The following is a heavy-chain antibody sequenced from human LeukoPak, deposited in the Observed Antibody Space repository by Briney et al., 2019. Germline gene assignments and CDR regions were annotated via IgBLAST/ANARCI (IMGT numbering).Heavy chain of an antibody. CDR3: AARIAAAGPFDY. CDR1: GYTLTELS. V-gene: IGHV1-24*01. D-gene: IGHD6-13*01. CDR2: FDPEDGGT. Sequence: ASVKVSCKVSGYTLTELSMHWVRQAPGKGLEWMGGFDPEDGGTIYAQKFQGRVTMTEDTSTDTAYMELSSLRSEDTAVYYCAARIAAAGPFDYWGQGTLVTVSS. J-gene: IGHJ4*02.